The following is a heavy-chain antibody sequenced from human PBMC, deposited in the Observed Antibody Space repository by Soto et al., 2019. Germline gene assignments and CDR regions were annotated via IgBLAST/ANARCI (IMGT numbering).Heavy chain of an antibody. Sequence: EVQLVESGGGLVQPGGSLRLSCAASGFTFSSYWMHWVRQAPGKGLVWVSRINSDGSSTSYADSVKGRFTISRDNAKNTLYLQMNSLSAEDTAVYYCARDKYDILTGYYPGSPVWGQGTLVTVSS. J-gene: IGHJ4*02. V-gene: IGHV3-74*01. D-gene: IGHD3-9*01. CDR1: GFTFSSYW. CDR2: INSDGSST. CDR3: ARDKYDILTGYYPGSPV.